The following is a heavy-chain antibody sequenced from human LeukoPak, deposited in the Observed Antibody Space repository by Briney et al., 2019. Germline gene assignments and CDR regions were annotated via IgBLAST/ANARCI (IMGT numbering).Heavy chain of an antibody. D-gene: IGHD2-2*01. V-gene: IGHV3-30*02. CDR1: GFTFSNYG. CDR3: AKPRDTELVVIPAANNCFDP. Sequence: GGSLRLSCAASGFTFSNYGMHWVRQAPGKGLEWVAFIRYDGSNKYYADSVRGRFTISRDNSKNTLYLQMNSLRNDDTAVYYSAKPRDTELVVIPAANNCFDPWGQGTLVTVSS. CDR2: IRYDGSNK. J-gene: IGHJ5*02.